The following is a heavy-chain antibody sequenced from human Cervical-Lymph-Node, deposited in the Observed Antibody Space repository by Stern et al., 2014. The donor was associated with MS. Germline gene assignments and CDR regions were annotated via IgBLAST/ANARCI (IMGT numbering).Heavy chain of an antibody. CDR3: ARGVMVAATYAYDI. CDR2: INSNDSST. D-gene: IGHD2-15*01. CDR1: GFTFSTYW. V-gene: IGHV3-74*02. Sequence: EVQLVESGGGLVQPGGSLRLSCAASGFTFSTYWMHWVRQAPGKGLAWVSRINSNDSSTTYADSVKGRFSISRDNDKNTLYLQMNSLRAEDTAVYYCARGVMVAATYAYDIWGQGTMVTISS. J-gene: IGHJ3*02.